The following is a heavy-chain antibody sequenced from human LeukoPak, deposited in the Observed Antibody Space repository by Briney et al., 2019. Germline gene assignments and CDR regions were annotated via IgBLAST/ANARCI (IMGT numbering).Heavy chain of an antibody. D-gene: IGHD2-21*02. CDR1: GFTFSSYA. V-gene: IGHV3-30-3*01. J-gene: IGHJ3*02. CDR2: ISYDGSNK. CDR3: ASGDEVVPALEDDAFDI. Sequence: GGSLRLSCAASGFTFSSYAMHWVRQAPGKGLEWVAVISYDGSNKYYADSVKGRFTISRDNSKNTLYLQMNSLRAEDTAVYYCASGDEVVPALEDDAFDIWGQGTMVTVSS.